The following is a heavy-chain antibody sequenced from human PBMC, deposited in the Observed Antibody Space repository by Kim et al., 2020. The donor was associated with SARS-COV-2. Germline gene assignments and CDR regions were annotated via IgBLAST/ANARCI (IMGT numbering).Heavy chain of an antibody. D-gene: IGHD3-22*01. CDR2: ISGSGGST. J-gene: IGHJ4*02. Sequence: GGSLRLSCAASGFTFSSHAMSWVRQAPGKGLEWVSAISGSGGSTYYADSVKGRFTISRDNSKNTLYLQMNSLRAEDTAVYYCAKGITMIVVPPLFDYWGQGTLVTVSS. CDR3: AKGITMIVVPPLFDY. V-gene: IGHV3-23*01. CDR1: GFTFSSHA.